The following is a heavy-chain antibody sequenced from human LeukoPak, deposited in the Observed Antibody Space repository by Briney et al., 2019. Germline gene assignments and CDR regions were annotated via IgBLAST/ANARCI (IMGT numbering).Heavy chain of an antibody. CDR2: IKQDGSEK. Sequence: PGGSLRLPCAASGFTFSSYWMSWVRQAPGKGLEWVANIKQDGSEKYYVDSVKGRFTISRDNAKNSLYLQMNSLRAEDTAVYYCARVYDFWSGYFYYYYMDVWGKGTTVTVSS. CDR1: GFTFSSYW. D-gene: IGHD3-3*01. J-gene: IGHJ6*03. CDR3: ARVYDFWSGYFYYYYMDV. V-gene: IGHV3-7*03.